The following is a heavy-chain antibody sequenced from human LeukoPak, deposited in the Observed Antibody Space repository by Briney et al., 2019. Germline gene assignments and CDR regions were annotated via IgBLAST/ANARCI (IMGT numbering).Heavy chain of an antibody. CDR2: ISHNSDDT. V-gene: IGHV3-23*01. J-gene: IGHJ3*02. Sequence: PGGSLRLSCAASGFTFNAYAMSWVRRTPGKGLEWVSTISHNSDDTYYADSVKGRFTISRDNAKNTLYLQMNSLRAEDTAVYYCASFTYDAFDIWGQGTMVTISS. CDR1: GFTFNAYA. CDR3: ASFTYDAFDI.